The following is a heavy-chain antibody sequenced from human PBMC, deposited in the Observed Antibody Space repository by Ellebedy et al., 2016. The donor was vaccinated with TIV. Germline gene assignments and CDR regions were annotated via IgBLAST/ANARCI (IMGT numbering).Heavy chain of an antibody. J-gene: IGHJ3*02. CDR1: GVIFSGYW. D-gene: IGHD2-8*02. CDR2: INSDGSDT. Sequence: GESLKISCAASGVIFSGYWMHWVRQAPGKGLVLVSRINSDGSDTAYAGSVTGRFTMSRDNAKNTLYLQMNSLRAEDTAVYYCAAVQYWEAVFDMWGQGTMVTVSS. CDR3: AAVQYWEAVFDM. V-gene: IGHV3-74*01.